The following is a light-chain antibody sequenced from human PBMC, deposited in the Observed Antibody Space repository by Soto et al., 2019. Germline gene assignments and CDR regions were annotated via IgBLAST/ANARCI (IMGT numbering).Light chain of an antibody. V-gene: IGLV2-14*01. CDR3: RSYAGSYTYV. CDR2: EVT. CDR1: SYDIGYNY. Sequence: QSALTQPASVSGSPGQSITISCTGSSYDIGYNYVTWYQQHPGKVPKLIIYEVTKRPSGVSYRFSGSKSGNTASLTISGLQAEDEADYYCRSYAGSYTYVFGTGTKVTVL. J-gene: IGLJ1*01.